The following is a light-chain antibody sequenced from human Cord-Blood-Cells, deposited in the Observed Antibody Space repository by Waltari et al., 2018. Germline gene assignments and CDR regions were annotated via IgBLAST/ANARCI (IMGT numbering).Light chain of an antibody. CDR3: QQSYSTPYT. Sequence: DIQMTQSPSSLSASVGDRVTITCRASQSISSYLNWYQQKPGKAPKLLIDAASSLQSGVPSRCSGSGSGTDVTLTISSLQPEDFATYYCQQSYSTPYTFGQGTKLEIK. J-gene: IGKJ2*01. V-gene: IGKV1-39*01. CDR2: AAS. CDR1: QSISSY.